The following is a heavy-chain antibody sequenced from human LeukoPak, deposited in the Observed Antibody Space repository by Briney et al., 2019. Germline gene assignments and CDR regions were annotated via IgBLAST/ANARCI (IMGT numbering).Heavy chain of an antibody. CDR1: GFTFSSYW. CDR3: ARSGGSSSFSYYFDY. V-gene: IGHV3-7*01. D-gene: IGHD6-13*01. J-gene: IGHJ4*02. CDR2: IKQDGSEK. Sequence: GGSLSLSCAASGFTFSSYWMSWVRQAPGKGLEWVANIKQDGSEKYYVDSVKGRFTISRDNAKNSLYLQMNSLRAEDTAVYYCARSGGSSSFSYYFDYWGQGTLVTVSS.